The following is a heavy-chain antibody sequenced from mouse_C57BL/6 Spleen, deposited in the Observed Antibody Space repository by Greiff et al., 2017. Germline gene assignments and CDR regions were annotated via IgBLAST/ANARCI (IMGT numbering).Heavy chain of an antibody. CDR2: INPSTGGT. CDR1: GYSFTGYY. J-gene: IGHJ4*01. CDR3: ARREKVAYAMDY. D-gene: IGHD1-1*01. V-gene: IGHV1-42*01. Sequence: EVQLQQSGPELVKPGASVKISCKASGYSFTGYYMNWVKQSPEKSLEWIGEINPSTGGTTYNQKFKAKATLTVDKSSSTAYMQLKSLTSEDSAVYYCARREKVAYAMDYWGQGTSVTVYS.